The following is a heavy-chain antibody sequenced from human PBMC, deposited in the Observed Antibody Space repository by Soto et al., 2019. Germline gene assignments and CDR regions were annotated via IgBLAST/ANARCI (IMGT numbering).Heavy chain of an antibody. J-gene: IGHJ5*02. CDR2: MYHSGNT. V-gene: IGHV4-30-2*01. CDR3: ARSKYDVVAGSVWFDP. Sequence: TLSVTCAFSGGSITSGGYSWGWIRQPPGQGLEWIGYMYHSGNTYYNPSVKGRVTISLDDSRNQFSLRLNSVTAADTAVYFCARSKYDVVAGSVWFDPWGQGTLVTVSS. D-gene: IGHD2-21*01. CDR1: GGSITSGGYS.